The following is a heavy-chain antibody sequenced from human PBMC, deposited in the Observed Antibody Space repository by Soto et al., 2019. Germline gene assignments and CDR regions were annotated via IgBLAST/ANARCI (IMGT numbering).Heavy chain of an antibody. CDR2: IVVGSGNT. Sequence: SVKVSCKASGFTFTSSAVQWVRQARGQRLEWIGWIVVGSGNTNYAQKFQERVTITRDMSTSTAYIELSSLRSEDTAVYYCAASGYSGYDYVMGSDYWGQGTLVTVSS. J-gene: IGHJ4*02. CDR3: AASGYSGYDYVMGSDY. D-gene: IGHD5-12*01. V-gene: IGHV1-58*01. CDR1: GFTFTSSA.